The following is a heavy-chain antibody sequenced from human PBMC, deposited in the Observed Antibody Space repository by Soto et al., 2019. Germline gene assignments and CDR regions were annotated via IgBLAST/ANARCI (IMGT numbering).Heavy chain of an antibody. J-gene: IGHJ3*02. D-gene: IGHD3-9*01. CDR2: IYYSGST. Sequence: SETLSLTCTVSGGSISSGGYYWSWIRQHPGKGLEWIGYIYYSGSTYYNPSLKSRVTISVDTSKNQFSLKLSSVTAADTAVYYCARDSGYDISTGRPNDAFDIWGQGTMVTVSS. CDR1: GGSISSGGYY. CDR3: ARDSGYDISTGRPNDAFDI. V-gene: IGHV4-31*03.